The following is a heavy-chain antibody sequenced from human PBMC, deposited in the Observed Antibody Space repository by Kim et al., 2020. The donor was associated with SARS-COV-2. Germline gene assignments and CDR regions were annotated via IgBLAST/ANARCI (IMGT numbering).Heavy chain of an antibody. CDR2: IYHSGST. CDR3: ASGSGSYYGDWFDP. V-gene: IGHV4-30-2*01. CDR1: GGSISSGGYS. Sequence: SETLSLTCAVSGGSISSGGYSWSWIRQPPGKGLEWIGYIYHSGSTYYNPSLKSRVTISVDRSKNQFSLKLSSVTAADTAVYYCASGSGSYYGDWFDPWGQGTLVTVSS. D-gene: IGHD3-10*01. J-gene: IGHJ5*02.